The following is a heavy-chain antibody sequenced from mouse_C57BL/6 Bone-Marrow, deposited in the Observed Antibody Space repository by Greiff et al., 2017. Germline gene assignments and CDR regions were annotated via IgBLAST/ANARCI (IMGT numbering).Heavy chain of an antibody. Sequence: VQGVESGAELVKPGASVKMSCKASGYTFTSYWITWVKQRPGQGLEWIGDIYPGSGSTNYNEKFKSKATLTVDTSSSTAYMQLSSLTSEDSAVYYCARDGPWYFDVWGTGTTVTVSS. CDR2: IYPGSGST. J-gene: IGHJ1*03. D-gene: IGHD2-3*01. V-gene: IGHV1-55*01. CDR1: GYTFTSYW. CDR3: ARDGPWYFDV.